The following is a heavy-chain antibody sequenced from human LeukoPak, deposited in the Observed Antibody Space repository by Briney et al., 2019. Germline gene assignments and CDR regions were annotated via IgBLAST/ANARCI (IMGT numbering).Heavy chain of an antibody. V-gene: IGHV3-7*01. D-gene: IGHD6-13*01. CDR2: TKQDGSEK. J-gene: IGHJ6*03. CDR3: AREGPGIAADYYYMDV. CDR1: GFTFSSYA. Sequence: PGGSLRLSCAASGFTFSSYAMSWVRQAPGKGLELVANTKQDGSEKYYVDSVKGRFTISRDNAKNSLYLQMNSLRAEDTAVYYCAREGPGIAADYYYMDVWGKGTTVTISS.